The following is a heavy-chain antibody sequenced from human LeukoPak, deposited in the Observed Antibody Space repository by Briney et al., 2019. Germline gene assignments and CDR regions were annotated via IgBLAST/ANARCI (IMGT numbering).Heavy chain of an antibody. J-gene: IGHJ4*02. CDR3: ARDTATSGSYYFDY. CDR1: GFTFSSYG. CDR2: IWYDGSNK. D-gene: IGHD1-26*01. V-gene: IGHV3-33*01. Sequence: PGGSLRLSCAASGFTFSSYGMHWVRQAPGKGLEWVAVIWYDGSNKYYADSVKGRFTISRDNSKNALYLQMNSLRAEDTAVYYCARDTATSGSYYFDYWGQGTLVTVSS.